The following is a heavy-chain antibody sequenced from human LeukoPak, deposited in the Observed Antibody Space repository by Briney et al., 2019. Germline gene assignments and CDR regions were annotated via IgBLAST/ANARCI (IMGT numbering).Heavy chain of an antibody. Sequence: PSETLSLTCTVSGGSISSYYWSWIRQPPGKGLEWIGYIYYSGSTNYNPSLKSRVTISVDTSKNQFSLKLSSVTAADTAVYYCARERYGDGWFDPWGQGTLVTVSS. V-gene: IGHV4-59*01. D-gene: IGHD4-17*01. CDR2: IYYSGST. CDR3: ARERYGDGWFDP. J-gene: IGHJ5*02. CDR1: GGSISSYY.